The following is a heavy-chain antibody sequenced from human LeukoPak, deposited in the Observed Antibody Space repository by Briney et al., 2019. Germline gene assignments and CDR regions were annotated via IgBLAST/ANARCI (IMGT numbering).Heavy chain of an antibody. Sequence: SETLSLTCAVYGGSFSGYYWSWIRQPPGKGLEWIGEINHSGSTNYNPSLKSRVTISVDTSKNQFSLKLSSVTAADTAVYYCASLANSGSYYIDYWGQGTLVTVSS. J-gene: IGHJ4*02. CDR1: GGSFSGYY. CDR2: INHSGST. D-gene: IGHD1-26*01. V-gene: IGHV4-34*01. CDR3: ASLANSGSYYIDY.